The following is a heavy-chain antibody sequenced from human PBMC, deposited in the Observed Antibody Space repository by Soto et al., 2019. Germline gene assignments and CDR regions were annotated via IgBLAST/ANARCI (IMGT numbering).Heavy chain of an antibody. Sequence: SVKVSCKASGGTFSSYAISWVRQAPGQGLEWMGGIIPIFGTANYAQKFQGRVTITADESTSTAYMELSSLRSEDTAVYYCARPGIVGATADAFDIWGQGTMVTVSS. CDR3: ARPGIVGATADAFDI. V-gene: IGHV1-69*13. D-gene: IGHD1-26*01. CDR1: GGTFSSYA. J-gene: IGHJ3*02. CDR2: IIPIFGTA.